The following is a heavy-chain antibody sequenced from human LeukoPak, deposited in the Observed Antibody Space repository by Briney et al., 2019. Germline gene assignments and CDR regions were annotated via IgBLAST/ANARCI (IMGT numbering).Heavy chain of an antibody. V-gene: IGHV3-30*18. CDR2: ISDDGSKK. Sequence: GGSLRLSCAASGFTFRNSGMHCLRQAPGKGLEWVAVISDDGSKKYYADSVKGRFTISRDNSNNALYLQMNSLRAEDTAVYYCAKDRETTASGTFDYWGQGALVTVSS. D-gene: IGHD6-13*01. CDR1: GFTFRNSG. CDR3: AKDRETTASGTFDY. J-gene: IGHJ4*02.